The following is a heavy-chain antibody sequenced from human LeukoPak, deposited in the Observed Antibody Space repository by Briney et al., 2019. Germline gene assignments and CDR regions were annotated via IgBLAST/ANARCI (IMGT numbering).Heavy chain of an antibody. CDR3: ARGRISFGNFDY. V-gene: IGHV4-59*01. Sequence: SETLSLTCTVSGGSISSYYWSWIRQPPGKGLERIGYIYYSGSTNYNPSLKSRVTISVDTSKNQFSLKLSSVTAADTAVYYCARGRISFGNFDYWGQGTLVTVSS. J-gene: IGHJ4*02. CDR1: GGSISSYY. D-gene: IGHD3-10*01. CDR2: IYYSGST.